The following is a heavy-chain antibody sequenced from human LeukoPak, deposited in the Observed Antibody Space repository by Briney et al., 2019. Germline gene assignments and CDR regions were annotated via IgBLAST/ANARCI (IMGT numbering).Heavy chain of an antibody. CDR3: ARGKSGSYGTKGY. J-gene: IGHJ4*02. CDR1: GFTFSSYW. Sequence: GGSLRLSCVASGFTFSSYWMSWVRQAPGKGLECVADIKQDGSEKYYVDSVKGRFTISRDNAKNSLYLQMNSLRVEDTAVYYCARGKSGSYGTKGYWGQGTLVTVSS. D-gene: IGHD1-26*01. V-gene: IGHV3-7*01. CDR2: IKQDGSEK.